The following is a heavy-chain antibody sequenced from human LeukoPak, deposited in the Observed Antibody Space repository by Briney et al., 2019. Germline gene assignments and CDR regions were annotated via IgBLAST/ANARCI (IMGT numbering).Heavy chain of an antibody. CDR3: AKDLRVGHSSGPLGY. Sequence: GGSLRLSCAASGFTFSSYGMHWVRQAPGKGLEWVAVISYDGSNKYYADSVKGRFTISRDNSKNTLYLQMNSLRAEDTAVYYCAKDLRVGHSSGPLGYWGQGTLVTVSS. J-gene: IGHJ4*02. CDR2: ISYDGSNK. D-gene: IGHD6-19*01. CDR1: GFTFSSYG. V-gene: IGHV3-30*18.